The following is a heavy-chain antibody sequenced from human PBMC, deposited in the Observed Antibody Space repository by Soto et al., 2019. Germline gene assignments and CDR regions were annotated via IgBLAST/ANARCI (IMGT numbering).Heavy chain of an antibody. CDR2: IYYSGST. V-gene: IGHV4-59*01. CDR1: GGSISSYY. Sequence: SETLSLTCTVSGGSISSYYWSWIRQPPGKGLEWIGYIYYSGSTNYNPSLKSRVTISVDTSKNQFSLKLSSVTAADTAVYYCSREYGYCSGGSCYYYFDYWGQGTLVTVSS. D-gene: IGHD2-15*01. J-gene: IGHJ4*02. CDR3: SREYGYCSGGSCYYYFDY.